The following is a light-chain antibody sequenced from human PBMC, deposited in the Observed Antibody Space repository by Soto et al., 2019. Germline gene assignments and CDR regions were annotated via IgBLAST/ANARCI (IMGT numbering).Light chain of an antibody. V-gene: IGKV3D-15*01. CDR3: QQYTEWPPT. CDR2: TTS. CDR1: QRIGIN. Sequence: EIVMTQSPATLSVSPGERVTLSCRASQRIGINLAWYQQKPGQAPRLLIHTTSSRATGIPDRFSGSGSGAEFTLTISSLQSEDFAVYYCQQYTEWPPTFGQGTKVEIK. J-gene: IGKJ1*01.